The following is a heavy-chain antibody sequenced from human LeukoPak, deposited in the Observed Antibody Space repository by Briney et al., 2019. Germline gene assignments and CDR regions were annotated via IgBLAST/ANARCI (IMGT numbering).Heavy chain of an antibody. J-gene: IGHJ3*02. Sequence: ASVKVSCKASGYTFTSYAMHWMRQAPGQRPEWMGWINAGNGNTKYSQKFQGRVTITRDTSASTAYMELSSLRSEDTAVYYCARMYYDILTGYYSGAFDIWGQGTMVTVSS. CDR2: INAGNGNT. V-gene: IGHV1-3*01. CDR1: GYTFTSYA. D-gene: IGHD3-9*01. CDR3: ARMYYDILTGYYSGAFDI.